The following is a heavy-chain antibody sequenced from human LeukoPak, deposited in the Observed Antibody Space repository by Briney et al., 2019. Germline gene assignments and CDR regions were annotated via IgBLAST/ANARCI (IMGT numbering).Heavy chain of an antibody. CDR2: IYTSGST. J-gene: IGHJ3*02. CDR1: GGSISSGSYY. V-gene: IGHV4-61*02. CDR3: ARDCPRYDSSGYCAAFDI. Sequence: PSETLSLTCTVSGGSISSGSYYWSWIRQPAGKGLEWIGRIYTSGSTNYNPSLKGRVTISVDTSKNQFSLKLSPVTAADTAMYYCARDCPRYDSSGYCAAFDIWGQGTTVTVSS. D-gene: IGHD3-22*01.